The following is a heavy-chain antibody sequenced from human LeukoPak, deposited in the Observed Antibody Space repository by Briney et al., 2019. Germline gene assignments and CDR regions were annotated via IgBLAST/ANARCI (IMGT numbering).Heavy chain of an antibody. Sequence: GASVEVSCKASGGTFSSYAISWVRQAPGQGLEWMGGIIPIFGTANYAQKFQGRVTITADESTSTAYMELSSLRSEDTAVYYCARVATANLDYYYGMDVWGQGTTVTVSS. CDR3: ARVATANLDYYYGMDV. V-gene: IGHV1-69*13. CDR2: IIPIFGTA. D-gene: IGHD5-12*01. CDR1: GGTFSSYA. J-gene: IGHJ6*02.